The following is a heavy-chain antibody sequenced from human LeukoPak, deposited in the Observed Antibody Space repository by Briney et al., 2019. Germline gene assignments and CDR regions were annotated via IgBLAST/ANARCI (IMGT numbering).Heavy chain of an antibody. CDR3: ARDWDIVAD. D-gene: IGHD2-15*01. Sequence: SETLSLTCTVSGGSISRSSNCWGWIRQPPGEGLEWIGSIDYIVSSYYKPSLKSRVTISVYTSKNQFSLKLSSVTAADTAVSYCARDWDIVADWGQGPLVTVSS. J-gene: IGHJ4*02. CDR1: GGSISRSSNC. CDR2: IDYIVSS. V-gene: IGHV4-39*07.